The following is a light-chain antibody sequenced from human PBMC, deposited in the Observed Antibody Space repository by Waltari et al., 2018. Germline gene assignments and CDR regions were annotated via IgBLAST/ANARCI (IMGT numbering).Light chain of an antibody. CDR3: SSYTRSNTVI. CDR2: DDT. V-gene: IGLV2-14*03. Sequence: QSALAQPVSVSGSPGQAATMSCTGTSSDIGAYNHVSWYQQHPGRAPKLIIYDDTERPSGGPDRFSGSKSGTTASLTIFRLQAEDEAEYFCSSYTRSNTVIFGGGTRLTVL. CDR1: SSDIGAYNH. J-gene: IGLJ2*01.